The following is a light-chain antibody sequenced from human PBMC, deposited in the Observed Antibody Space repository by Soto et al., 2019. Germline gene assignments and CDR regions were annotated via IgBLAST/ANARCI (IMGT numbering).Light chain of an antibody. CDR2: KAS. Sequence: DIQMTQSPSTLSASVGDRVTITCLASQSISSWLAWYQQKPGRAPKLLIYKASSLQSGVSSRFSGSGSGTEFTLTISSLEPEDFAVYYCQQRSNWPPITFGQGTRLEI. CDR1: QSISSW. V-gene: IGKV1-5*03. CDR3: QQRSNWPPIT. J-gene: IGKJ5*01.